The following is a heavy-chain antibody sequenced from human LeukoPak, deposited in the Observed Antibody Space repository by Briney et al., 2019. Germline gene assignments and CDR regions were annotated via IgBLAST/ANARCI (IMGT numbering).Heavy chain of an antibody. J-gene: IGHJ4*02. CDR1: GGSISSSTNY. Sequence: SETLSLTCTVSGGSISSSTNYWGWVRQPPGRGLEWTGSMYYRGDTYYNPSLKSRVTISVDTSQNQFCLRLSSVTAADTAVYYCARHLKLVGATNKVAYWGQGTLVTVSS. CDR2: MYYRGDT. D-gene: IGHD1-26*01. CDR3: ARHLKLVGATNKVAY. V-gene: IGHV4-39*01.